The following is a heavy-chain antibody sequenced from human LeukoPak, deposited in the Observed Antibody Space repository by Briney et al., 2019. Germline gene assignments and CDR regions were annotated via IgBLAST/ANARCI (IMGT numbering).Heavy chain of an antibody. CDR3: AKASGLWPLDY. J-gene: IGHJ4*02. CDR2: ISGSGGST. CDR1: GFTFSSYA. Sequence: PGGSLRLSCAASGFTFSSYAMSWVRQAPGKGLEWVPTISGSGGSTYYADSAKGRFTISRDNSKNTLFLRVNSLRAEDTAVYYCAKASGLWPLDYWGQGTLVTVSS. D-gene: IGHD2-21*01. V-gene: IGHV3-23*01.